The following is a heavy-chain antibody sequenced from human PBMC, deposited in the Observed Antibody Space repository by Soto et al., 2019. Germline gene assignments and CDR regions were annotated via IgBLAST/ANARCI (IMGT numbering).Heavy chain of an antibody. J-gene: IGHJ4*02. D-gene: IGHD4-17*01. CDR1: GFTFSNAW. V-gene: IGHV3-15*01. Sequence: PGGSLKLSCAASGFTFSNAWMSWVRQAPGKGLEWVGRIKSKTDGGTTDYAAPVKGRFTISRDDSKNTLYLQMNSLKTEDTAVYYCTTDLTTVTPALDYWGQGTLVTVSS. CDR3: TTDLTTVTPALDY. CDR2: IKSKTDGGTT.